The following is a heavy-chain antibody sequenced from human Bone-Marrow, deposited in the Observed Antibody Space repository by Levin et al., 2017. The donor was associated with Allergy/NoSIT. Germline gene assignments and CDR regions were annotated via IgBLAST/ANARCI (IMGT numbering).Heavy chain of an antibody. J-gene: IGHJ5*02. D-gene: IGHD2/OR15-2a*01. CDR1: GFNFSNAW. V-gene: IGHV3-15*01. CDR2: IKTKTDGGTT. CDR3: TTPNYYFDTEP. Sequence: GESLKISCAASGFNFSNAWMSWVRQAPGKGLEWVGRIKTKTDGGTTNYAAVVKGRFIISRDDSKSTVYLQMNSLRTDDTGTYYCTTPNYYFDTEPWGQGTLVAVSS.